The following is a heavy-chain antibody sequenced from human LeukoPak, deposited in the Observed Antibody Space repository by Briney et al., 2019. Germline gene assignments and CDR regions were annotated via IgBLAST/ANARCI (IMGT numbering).Heavy chain of an antibody. J-gene: IGHJ6*04. CDR2: IHNSGST. V-gene: IGHV4-4*09. D-gene: IGHD3-9*01. CDR3: ARGPTLTGYYAPKDV. CDR1: GGSISSYY. Sequence: SETLSLTCTVSGGSISSYYWSWIRQPPGKGLEWIGYIHNSGSTNYNPSLKSRVTISVDTSKNQFSLKLSSVTAADTAVYYCARGPTLTGYYAPKDVWGKGTTVTVSS.